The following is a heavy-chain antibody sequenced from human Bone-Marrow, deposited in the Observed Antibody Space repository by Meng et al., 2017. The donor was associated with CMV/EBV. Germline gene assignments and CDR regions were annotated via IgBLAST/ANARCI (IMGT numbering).Heavy chain of an antibody. CDR1: GGSISSSSYY. Sequence: ESLKISCTVSGGSISSSSYYWGWIRQPPGKGLEWIGSIYYSGSTYYNPSLKSRVTISVDTSKNQFSLKLSSVTAADTAVYYCARDKYSSSSSLGLLWGQGTLVTLSS. V-gene: IGHV4-39*02. D-gene: IGHD6-6*01. CDR3: ARDKYSSSSSLGLL. CDR2: IYYSGST. J-gene: IGHJ4*02.